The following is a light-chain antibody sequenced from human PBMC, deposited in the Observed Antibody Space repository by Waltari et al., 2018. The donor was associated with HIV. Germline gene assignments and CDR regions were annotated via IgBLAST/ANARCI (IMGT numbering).Light chain of an antibody. CDR1: SSNFGSNP. CDR2: SNI. Sequence: QSVLTQPPSASGTPGQRVTISCSGSSSNFGSNPVNWYQQLPGTAPKLLIYSNIPRPAGFPDRFSGSKSGTSASLAISGLQSDDEADYYCAAWDDSLNGLWVFGGGTKLTVL. V-gene: IGLV1-44*01. J-gene: IGLJ3*02. CDR3: AAWDDSLNGLWV.